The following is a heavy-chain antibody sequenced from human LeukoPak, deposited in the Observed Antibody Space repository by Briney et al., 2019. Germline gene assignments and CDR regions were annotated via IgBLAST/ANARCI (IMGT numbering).Heavy chain of an antibody. CDR1: GFTFSSNY. Sequence: PGGSLRLSCAASGFTFSSNYMSWDRQAPGKGLEWVSVIYSGGSTYYADSVKGRFTISRDNSKNTLYLQMNSLRAEDTAVYYCARDPDSGDDCGGDCWGQGTLVTVSS. J-gene: IGHJ4*02. D-gene: IGHD2-21*01. CDR2: IYSGGST. CDR3: ARDPDSGDDCGGDC. V-gene: IGHV3-53*01.